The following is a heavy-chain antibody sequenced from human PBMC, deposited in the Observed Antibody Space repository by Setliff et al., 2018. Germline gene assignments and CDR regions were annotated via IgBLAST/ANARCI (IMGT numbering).Heavy chain of an antibody. CDR1: GVSTRSYW. Sequence: SETLSLTCSVSGVSTRSYWWSWIRQPPGKGLEWIGCIYHSGSTYYNPSLKSRVTISVDTSKNQFSLKLSSVTAADTAVYYCARTPVVVTLRNAFDIWGQGTMVTVSS. CDR3: ARTPVVVTLRNAFDI. D-gene: IGHD2-21*02. J-gene: IGHJ3*02. CDR2: IYHSGST. V-gene: IGHV4-59*08.